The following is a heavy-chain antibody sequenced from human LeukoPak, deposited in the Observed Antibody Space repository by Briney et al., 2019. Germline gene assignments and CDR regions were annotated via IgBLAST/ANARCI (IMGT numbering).Heavy chain of an antibody. D-gene: IGHD2-2*01. CDR1: GFTFSSYG. J-gene: IGHJ4*02. V-gene: IGHV3-30*18. Sequence: GGSLRLSCAASGFTFSSYGMHWVRQAPGKGLEWVAVISYDGSNKYYADSVKGRFTISRDNSKNTLYLQMNSLRAEDTAVYYCAKVKYAGIVVVPATSWVPDYWGQGTLVTVSS. CDR2: ISYDGSNK. CDR3: AKVKYAGIVVVPATSWVPDY.